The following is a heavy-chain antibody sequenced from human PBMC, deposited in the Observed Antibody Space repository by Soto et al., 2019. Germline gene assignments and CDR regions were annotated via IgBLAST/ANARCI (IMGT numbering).Heavy chain of an antibody. V-gene: IGHV1-18*01. CDR2: ISAYNGNT. D-gene: IGHD1-20*01. Sequence: ASVKVSCKASGYTFTSYGISWVRQAPGQGLEWMGWISAYNGNTNYAQKLQGRVTITRDTSASTAYMELSSLRSDDTAVYYCARDAAIGMNDYWGQGTLVTVSS. J-gene: IGHJ4*02. CDR1: GYTFTSYG. CDR3: ARDAAIGMNDY.